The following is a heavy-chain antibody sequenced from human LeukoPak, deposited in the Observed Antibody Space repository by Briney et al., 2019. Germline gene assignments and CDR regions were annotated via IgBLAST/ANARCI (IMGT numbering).Heavy chain of an antibody. CDR1: GGSLTSTNYF. D-gene: IGHD2-15*01. V-gene: IGHV4-39*07. CDR2: IYYSGST. Sequence: SETLSLTCSVSGGSLTSTNYFWGWIRQPPGKGLEWIGSIYYSGSTYYNPSLKSRVTISVDTSKNQFSLKLSSVTAADTAVYYCARSRIIIVVVDAFDIWGQGTMVTVSS. CDR3: ARSRIIIVVVDAFDI. J-gene: IGHJ3*02.